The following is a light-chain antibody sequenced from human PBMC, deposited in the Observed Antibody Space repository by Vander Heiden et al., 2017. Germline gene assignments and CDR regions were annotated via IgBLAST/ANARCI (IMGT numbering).Light chain of an antibody. CDR1: SLRRYY. V-gene: IGLV3-19*01. CDR3: DSRDSSGDHVV. Sequence: SSELTQDPAASVALGQTVTITCQGDSLRRYYATWYQKKPRRAPVLVIYGNNERPSGIPDRFSGSSSGNTASLTITGTQAEDEADYYCDSRDSSGDHVVFSGGTKLTVL. CDR2: GNN. J-gene: IGLJ2*01.